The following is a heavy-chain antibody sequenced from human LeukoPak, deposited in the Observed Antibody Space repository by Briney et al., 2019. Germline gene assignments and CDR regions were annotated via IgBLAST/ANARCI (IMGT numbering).Heavy chain of an antibody. J-gene: IGHJ4*02. CDR3: ASIAVAGRGVYFDY. CDR2: INPNSGGT. CDR1: GYTFTGYY. Sequence: ASVKVSCKAPGYTFTGYYMHWVRQAPGQGLEWMGWINPNSGGTNYAQKFQGRVTMTRDTSISTAYMELSRLRSDDTAVYYCASIAVAGRGVYFDYWGQGTLVTVSS. V-gene: IGHV1-2*02. D-gene: IGHD6-19*01.